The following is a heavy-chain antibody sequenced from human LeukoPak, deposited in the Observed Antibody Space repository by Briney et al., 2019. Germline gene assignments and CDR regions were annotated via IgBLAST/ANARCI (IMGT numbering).Heavy chain of an antibody. CDR2: IRYDGSNK. CDR3: AKIPVVVPAGTLN. CDR1: GFTFSSYG. V-gene: IGHV3-30*02. J-gene: IGHJ4*02. Sequence: QPGGSLRLSCAASGFTFSSYGTHWVRQAPGKGLEWVAFIRYDGSNKYYADSVKGRFTISRDNSKNTLYLQMNSLRAEDTAVYYCAKIPVVVPAGTLNWGQGTLVTVSS. D-gene: IGHD2-2*01.